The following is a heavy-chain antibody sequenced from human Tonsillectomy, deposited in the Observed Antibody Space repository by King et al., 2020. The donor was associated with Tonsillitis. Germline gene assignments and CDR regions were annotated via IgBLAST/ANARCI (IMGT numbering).Heavy chain of an antibody. J-gene: IGHJ3*01. V-gene: IGHV5-51*01. Sequence: VQLVESGAEVKKPGESLKISCKGSGYNFTTYWIGWVRQMPGKGLEWMGIIYAGDSDTSYSPSFQGQVNISADKSISTAYLQGSSLKAAATAMYYCARPRRSGWNDAFDLWGQGTMVTVSS. CDR1: GYNFTTYW. CDR2: IYAGDSDT. D-gene: IGHD6-19*01. CDR3: ARPRRSGWNDAFDL.